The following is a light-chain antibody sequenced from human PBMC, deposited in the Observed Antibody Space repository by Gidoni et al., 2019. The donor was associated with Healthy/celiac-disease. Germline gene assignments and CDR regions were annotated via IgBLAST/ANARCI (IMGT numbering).Light chain of an antibody. CDR2: AAS. V-gene: IGKV1-39*01. Sequence: DIQMTQSPSSLSASVGDRVTITCRSSQSISSYLNWYQQQPGKAPKLLIYAASSLQSGVPSRFSGSGSRTDFTLTIRSLQPEDFSTYYCQQSYSTPWTFGQGTKVEIK. J-gene: IGKJ1*01. CDR1: QSISSY. CDR3: QQSYSTPWT.